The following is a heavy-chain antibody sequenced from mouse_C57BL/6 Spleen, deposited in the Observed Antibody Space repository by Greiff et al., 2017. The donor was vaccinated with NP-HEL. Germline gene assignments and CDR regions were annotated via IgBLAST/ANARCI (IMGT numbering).Heavy chain of an antibody. D-gene: IGHD1-1*01. CDR2: ISDGGSYT. Sequence: EVMLVESGGGLVKPGGSLKLSCAASGFTFSSYALSWVRQTPEKRLEWVATISDGGSYTYYPDNVKGRFTISRDNAKNNLYLQMSHLKSEDTAMYYCARDPPNYYGSSPWFAYWGQGTLVTVSA. V-gene: IGHV5-4*01. CDR1: GFTFSSYA. CDR3: ARDPPNYYGSSPWFAY. J-gene: IGHJ3*01.